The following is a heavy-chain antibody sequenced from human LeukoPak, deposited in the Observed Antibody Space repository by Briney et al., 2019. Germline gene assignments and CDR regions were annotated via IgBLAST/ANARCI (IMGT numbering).Heavy chain of an antibody. Sequence: GGSLRLSCAASGFTFSSYGMHWVRRAPGKGLEWVAFIRYDGSNKYYADSVKGRFTISRDNSKNTLYLQMNSLKTEDTAVYYCTTGYNSRWYAWGQGTLVTVSS. CDR2: IRYDGSNK. D-gene: IGHD6-13*01. V-gene: IGHV3-30*02. CDR3: TTGYNSRWYA. CDR1: GFTFSSYG. J-gene: IGHJ5*02.